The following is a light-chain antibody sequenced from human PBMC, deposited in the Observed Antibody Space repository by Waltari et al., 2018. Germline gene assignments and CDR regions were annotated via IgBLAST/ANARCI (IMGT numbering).Light chain of an antibody. CDR2: SNN. V-gene: IGLV1-44*01. CDR3: AVWDDSLSGVV. Sequence: QSVLTRAPSASGTPGRRVTSSCSGSSSNLHSNTVNWYQQLPGTAPKPLIYSNNQRPSGVPDRFSGSKSGTSASLAISGLQSEDEAEYSCAVWDDSLSGVVFGGGTKLTVL. CDR1: SSNLHSNT. J-gene: IGLJ2*01.